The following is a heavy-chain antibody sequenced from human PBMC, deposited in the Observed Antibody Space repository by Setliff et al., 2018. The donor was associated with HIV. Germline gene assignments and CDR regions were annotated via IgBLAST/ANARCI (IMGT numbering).Heavy chain of an antibody. Sequence: PSETLSLTCAVPGDSINSSSYYWGWIRQPPGKGLEWIASIYHNGNTYYNPPLKSRATTSVDTSKNHLSLKVSSVTAADTALYFCARGGRGGLKFMADAFDIWGQGTVVTVSS. D-gene: IGHD1-26*01. CDR3: ARGGRGGLKFMADAFDI. J-gene: IGHJ3*02. CDR1: GDSINSSSYY. V-gene: IGHV4-39*02. CDR2: IYHNGNT.